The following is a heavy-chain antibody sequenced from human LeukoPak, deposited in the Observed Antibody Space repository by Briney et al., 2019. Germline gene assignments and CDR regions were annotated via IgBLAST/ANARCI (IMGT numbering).Heavy chain of an antibody. CDR1: GFTFSSYS. V-gene: IGHV3-23*01. CDR2: ISGSGGST. D-gene: IGHD6-19*01. CDR3: AKRLAVAGASYFDY. J-gene: IGHJ4*02. Sequence: PGGSLRLSCAASGFTFSSYSMSWVRQAPGKGLEWVSAISGSGGSTYYADSVKGRFTISRDNSKNTLYLQMNSLRAEDTAVYYCAKRLAVAGASYFDYWGQGTLVTVSS.